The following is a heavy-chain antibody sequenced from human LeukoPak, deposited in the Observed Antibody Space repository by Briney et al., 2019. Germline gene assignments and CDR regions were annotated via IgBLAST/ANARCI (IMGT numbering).Heavy chain of an antibody. CDR1: GGSFSGYY. D-gene: IGHD6-13*01. J-gene: IGHJ4*02. CDR2: INHSGRT. Sequence: SETLSLTCAVYGGSFSGYYWSWIRQPPGKGLEWIGEINHSGRTNYNPSLKSRVTISVATSKNQFSLKLSSVTAADTAVYYCASRAAAAVDYFDYWGQGTLVTVSS. CDR3: ASRAAAAVDYFDY. V-gene: IGHV4-34*01.